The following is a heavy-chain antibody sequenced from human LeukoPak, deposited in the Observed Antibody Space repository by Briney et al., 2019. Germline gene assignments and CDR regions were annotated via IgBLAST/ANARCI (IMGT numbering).Heavy chain of an antibody. CDR3: AGQYSSSSGWFDP. J-gene: IGHJ5*02. CDR1: GGSISSSSYY. D-gene: IGHD6-6*01. V-gene: IGHV4-39*01. Sequence: SETLSLTCTVSGGSISSSSYYWGWIRQPPGKGLEWIGSIYYSGSTYYNPSLKSRVTISVDTSKNQFSLKLSSVTAADTAVYYCAGQYSSSSGWFDPWGQGTLVTVSS. CDR2: IYYSGST.